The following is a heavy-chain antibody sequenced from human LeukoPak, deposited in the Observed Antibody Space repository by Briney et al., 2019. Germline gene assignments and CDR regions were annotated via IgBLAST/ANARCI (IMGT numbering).Heavy chain of an antibody. CDR3: ARGGNYGFSFRLAIEY. Sequence: ASVKVSCKASGYTFTGYYMHWVRQAPGQGLEWMGIINPSGGSTSYAQKFQGRVTMTRDMSTSTVYMELSSLRSEDTAVYYCARGGNYGFSFRLAIEYWGQGTLVTVSS. CDR1: GYTFTGYY. J-gene: IGHJ4*02. V-gene: IGHV1-46*01. CDR2: INPSGGST. D-gene: IGHD4-11*01.